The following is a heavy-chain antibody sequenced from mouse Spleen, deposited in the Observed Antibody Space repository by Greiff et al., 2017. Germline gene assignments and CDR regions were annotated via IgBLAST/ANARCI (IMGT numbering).Heavy chain of an antibody. CDR1: GFSLTSYG. Sequence: QVHVKQSGPGLVQPSQSLSITCTVSGFSLTSYGVHWVRQSPGKGLEWLGVIWRGGSTDYNAAFMSRLSITKDNSKSQVFFKMNSLQADDTAIYYCAKNFGGNYDYDRGGFDYWGQGTTLTVSS. J-gene: IGHJ2*01. D-gene: IGHD2-4*01. CDR2: IWRGGST. CDR3: AKNFGGNYDYDRGGFDY. V-gene: IGHV2-5*01.